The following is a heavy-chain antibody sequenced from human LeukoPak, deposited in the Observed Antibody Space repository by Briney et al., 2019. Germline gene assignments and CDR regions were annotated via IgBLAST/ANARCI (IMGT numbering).Heavy chain of an antibody. CDR1: GFTLSRYE. CDR3: ASGVTIFGVVRFDY. Sequence: GGSLRLSCAASGFTLSRYEMNWVRQAPGKGLEWVSYISSSGSTIYYADSVEGRVTISRYNAKNSLYLQMNSLRAEDTAVYYCASGVTIFGVVRFDYWGQGTLVTVSS. D-gene: IGHD3-3*01. V-gene: IGHV3-48*03. J-gene: IGHJ4*02. CDR2: ISSSGSTI.